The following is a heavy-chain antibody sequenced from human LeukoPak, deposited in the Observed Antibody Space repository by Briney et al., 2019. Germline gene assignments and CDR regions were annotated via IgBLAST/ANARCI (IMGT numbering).Heavy chain of an antibody. V-gene: IGHV3-73*01. CDR2: IRSKANSYAT. J-gene: IGHJ6*04. Sequence: GGSLRLSCAASGFTFSGSAMHWVRQASGKGLEWVGRIRSKANSYATAYAASVKGRFTISRDDSKNTAYLQMNSLKTEDTAVYYRTSHHEATYYDFWSGYVWGKGTTVTVSS. CDR3: TSHHEATYYDFWSGYV. CDR1: GFTFSGSA. D-gene: IGHD3-3*01.